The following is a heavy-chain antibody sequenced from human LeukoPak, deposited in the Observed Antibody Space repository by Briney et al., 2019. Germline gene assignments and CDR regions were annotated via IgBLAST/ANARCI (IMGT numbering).Heavy chain of an antibody. D-gene: IGHD3-22*01. V-gene: IGHV4-39*07. J-gene: IGHJ3*02. CDR2: IYYSGST. CDR1: GGSISSSSYY. Sequence: PSETLSLTCTVSGGSISSSSYYWGWIRQPPGKGLEWIGSIYYSGSTYYNPSLKSRVTISVDTSKNQFSLKLSSVTAADTAVYYCAREWGDYYDSSGYIRDGAFDIWGQGTMVTVSS. CDR3: AREWGDYYDSSGYIRDGAFDI.